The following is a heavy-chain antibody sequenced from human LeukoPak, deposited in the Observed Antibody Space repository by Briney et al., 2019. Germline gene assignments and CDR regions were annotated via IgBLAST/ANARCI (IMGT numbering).Heavy chain of an antibody. V-gene: IGHV1-69*05. CDR3: ARVYMAVAGRVRATTFYMDV. D-gene: IGHD6-19*01. J-gene: IGHJ6*03. Sequence: ASVKVSCKASGGIFSSYAISWVRQAPGQRLEWMGGIIPIFGTANYAQKFQGRVTITTDESTSTAYMELSSLRSEDTAVYYCARVYMAVAGRVRATTFYMDVWGKGTTVTVSS. CDR2: IIPIFGTA. CDR1: GGIFSSYA.